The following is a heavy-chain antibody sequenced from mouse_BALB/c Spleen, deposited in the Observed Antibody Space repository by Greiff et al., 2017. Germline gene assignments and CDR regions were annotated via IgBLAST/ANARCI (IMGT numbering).Heavy chain of an antibody. CDR2: IDPFNGGT. CDR3: ARGLYYDYLDY. V-gene: IGHV1S135*01. CDR1: GYSFTSYY. Sequence: VQLKQSGPELMKPGASVKISCKASGYSFTSYYMHWVKQSHGKSLEWIGYIDPFNGGTSYNQKFKGKATLTVDKSSSTAYMHLSSLTSEDSAVYYCARGLYYDYLDYWGQGTTLTVSS. J-gene: IGHJ2*01. D-gene: IGHD2-4*01.